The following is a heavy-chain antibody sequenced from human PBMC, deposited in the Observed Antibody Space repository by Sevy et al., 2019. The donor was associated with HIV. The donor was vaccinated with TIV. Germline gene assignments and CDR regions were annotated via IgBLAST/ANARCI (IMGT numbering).Heavy chain of an antibody. D-gene: IGHD3-3*01. V-gene: IGHV1-2*02. CDR1: GYTFTAYY. Sequence: ASVKVSCKASGYTFTAYYIHWVRQAPGQGLEYMGWINPNSGDTNYAQNFQGRVTMTSDTSISTVYMDLNILRSDDTAVYYCARVPTIFTEVNWFDPWGQGTLVTVSS. CDR2: INPNSGDT. J-gene: IGHJ5*02. CDR3: ARVPTIFTEVNWFDP.